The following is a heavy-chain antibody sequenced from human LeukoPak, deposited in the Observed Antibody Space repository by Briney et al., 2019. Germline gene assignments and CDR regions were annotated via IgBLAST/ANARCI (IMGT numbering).Heavy chain of an antibody. CDR3: AREWPRILVVPTVGGGFGP. Sequence: GASVKVSCKASGYTFTDYYIHWVRQAPGQGLEWMGWINPNSGGTNSPPKFQGRVTMTRDTSISTAYMEVSRLTSDDTAVYYCAREWPRILVVPTVGGGFGPWGQGTLVTVSS. CDR1: GYTFTDYY. CDR2: INPNSGGT. D-gene: IGHD2-2*01. J-gene: IGHJ5*02. V-gene: IGHV1-2*02.